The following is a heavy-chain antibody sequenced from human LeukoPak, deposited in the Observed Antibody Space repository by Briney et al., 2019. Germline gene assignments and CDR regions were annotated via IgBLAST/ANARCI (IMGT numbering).Heavy chain of an antibody. CDR3: ARDLRRTTVTYDY. CDR1: GFTFSSYS. CDR2: ISSSSSYI. V-gene: IGHV3-21*01. J-gene: IGHJ4*02. D-gene: IGHD4-17*01. Sequence: GGSLRLPCAASGFTFSSYSMNWVRQAPGKGLEWVSSISSSSSYIYYADSVKGRFTISRDNAKNSLYLQMNSLRAEDTAVYYCARDLRRTTVTYDYWGQGTLVTVSS.